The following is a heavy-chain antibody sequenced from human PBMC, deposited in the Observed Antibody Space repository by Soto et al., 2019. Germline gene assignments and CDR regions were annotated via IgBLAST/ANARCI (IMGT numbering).Heavy chain of an antibody. J-gene: IGHJ4*02. D-gene: IGHD5-18*01. CDR1: GYSISSGYY. V-gene: IGHV4-38-2*01. Sequence: KTSETLSLTCAVSGYSISSGYYWGWIRQPPGKGLEWIGSIYHSGSTYYNPSLKSRVTISVDTSKNQFSLKLSSVTAADTAVYYCARGWIQLWLHDYWGQGTLVTVSS. CDR3: ARGWIQLWLHDY. CDR2: IYHSGST.